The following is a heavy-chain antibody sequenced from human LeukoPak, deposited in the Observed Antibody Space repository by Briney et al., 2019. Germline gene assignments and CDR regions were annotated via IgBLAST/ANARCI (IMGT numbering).Heavy chain of an antibody. CDR1: GFTFSSYS. CDR3: ARDVIWFGECYFDY. CDR2: ISSSSSTI. Sequence: PGGSLRLSCAASGFTFSSYSMNWVRQAPGKGLEWVSYISSSSSTIYYADSVKGRFTISRDNAKNSLYLQMNSLRAEDTAVYYCARDVIWFGECYFDYWGQGTLVTVSS. D-gene: IGHD3-10*01. V-gene: IGHV3-48*04. J-gene: IGHJ4*02.